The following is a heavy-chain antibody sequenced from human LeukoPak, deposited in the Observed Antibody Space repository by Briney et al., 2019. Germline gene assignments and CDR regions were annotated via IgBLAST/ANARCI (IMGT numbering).Heavy chain of an antibody. J-gene: IGHJ5*02. CDR3: ARADFIDAGPYLIGP. Sequence: GASVRLSCNTSGYSFTDYYIHWVRQAPGQGLEWNARINTKSGRTSSARKFQGRVTMTRDPSITTVYMDMAWLTSDDTAIYFCARADFIDAGPYLIGPWGQGTLVSVSS. CDR2: INTKSGRT. CDR1: GYSFTDYY. D-gene: IGHD3-3*01. V-gene: IGHV1-2*02.